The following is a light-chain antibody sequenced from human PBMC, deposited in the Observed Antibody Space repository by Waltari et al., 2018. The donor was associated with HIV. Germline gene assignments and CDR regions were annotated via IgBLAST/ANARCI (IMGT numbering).Light chain of an antibody. CDR3: SSYTGTSTHVV. Sequence: QSDLTQPASVSGSPGQSITISSTGTRSDVGGYNYVSWYQQHSGKAPQLMIYEVSNRPSGVSNRFSGSKSGNTASLTISGLQAEDEAYYYCSSYTGTSTHVVFGGGTKLTVL. J-gene: IGLJ2*01. CDR2: EVS. V-gene: IGLV2-14*01. CDR1: RSDVGGYNY.